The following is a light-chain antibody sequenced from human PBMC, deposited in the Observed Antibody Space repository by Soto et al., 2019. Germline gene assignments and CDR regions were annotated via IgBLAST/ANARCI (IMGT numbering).Light chain of an antibody. J-gene: IGKJ1*01. Sequence: EIVLTESPGTLSLSPGGRATLSCRASQSVSSSSLSWYQQKPGQAPRLLIYDTSSRATDIPDRFSGSGSGTDFTLTISRLEPEDFAVYYCQQYNNWPSFGQGTKV. V-gene: IGKV3D-20*02. CDR3: QQYNNWPS. CDR1: QSVSSSS. CDR2: DTS.